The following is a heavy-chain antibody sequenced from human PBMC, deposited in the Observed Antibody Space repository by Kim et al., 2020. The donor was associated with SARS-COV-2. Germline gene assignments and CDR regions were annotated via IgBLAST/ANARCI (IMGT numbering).Heavy chain of an antibody. CDR1: GFSLSSSAVG. J-gene: IGHJ4*02. V-gene: IGHV2-5*02. CDR2: TYWGEDN. D-gene: IGHD6-25*01. Sequence: SGPTLVKPTQTLTLTCTFSGFSLSSSAVGVGWIRQPPGKALEWLGFTYWGEDNRYSPSLNNRLTITKDTSKNLVVLTLTNMDPMDTATYYCAYSSGWGPYRYWGQGTLVTVSS. CDR3: AYSSGWGPYRY.